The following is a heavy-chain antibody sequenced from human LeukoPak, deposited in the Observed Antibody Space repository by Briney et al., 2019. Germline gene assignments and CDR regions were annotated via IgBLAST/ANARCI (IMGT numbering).Heavy chain of an antibody. Sequence: PSETLSLTCTVSGGSVTSSSFYWGWIRQSPGKGLERIGYIYHSGSTYYNPSLKSRVTISVDRSKNQFSLKLSSVTAADTAVYYCARWTHTRRYYYYYMDVWGKGTTVTVSS. CDR3: ARWTHTRRYYYYYMDV. J-gene: IGHJ6*03. CDR1: GGSVTSSSFY. CDR2: IYHSGST. D-gene: IGHD2-2*02. V-gene: IGHV4-39*07.